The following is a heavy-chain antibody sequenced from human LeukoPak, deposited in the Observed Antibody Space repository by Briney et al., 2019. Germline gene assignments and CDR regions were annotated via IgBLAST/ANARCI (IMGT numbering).Heavy chain of an antibody. J-gene: IGHJ5*02. CDR2: VTGPGDTT. CDR1: GFTFTNYA. CDR3: AKGAEIDL. D-gene: IGHD3-16*01. Sequence: QPGGSLRLSCATSGFTFTNYAMNWVRQAPGKGLEWVSAVTGPGDTTYYADSVKGRFFMSRGDSKTAVYLQMNSLRAEDTAIYYCAKGAEIDLWGQGTLVTVSS. V-gene: IGHV3-23*01.